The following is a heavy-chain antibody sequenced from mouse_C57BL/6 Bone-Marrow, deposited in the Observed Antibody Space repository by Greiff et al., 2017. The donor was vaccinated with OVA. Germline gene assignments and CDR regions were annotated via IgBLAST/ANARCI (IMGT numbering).Heavy chain of an antibody. D-gene: IGHD2-2*01. CDR3: ARNSIYYGYDGGFDY. CDR1: GFSLTSYA. Sequence: VQLQQSGPGLVAPSQSLSITCTVSGFSLTSYAISWVRQPPGKGLEWLGVIWTGGGTNYNSALKSRLSISKDNSKSQVFLKMNSLQTDDTARYYCARNSIYYGYDGGFDYWGQGTTLTVSS. CDR2: IWTGGGT. J-gene: IGHJ2*01. V-gene: IGHV2-9-1*01.